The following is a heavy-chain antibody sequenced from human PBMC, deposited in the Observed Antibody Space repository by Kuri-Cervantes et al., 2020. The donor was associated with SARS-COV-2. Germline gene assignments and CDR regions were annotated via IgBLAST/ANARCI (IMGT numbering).Heavy chain of an antibody. V-gene: IGHV3-30-3*02. Sequence: GGSLRLSCAASGFTFSSYAMHWVRQAPGKGLEWLAVISYDGSNKYYADSVKGRFTISRDNSKNTLYLQMNSLRAEDTAVYYCAKWGVGPPYYFDYWGQGTLVSVSS. CDR2: ISYDGSNK. CDR3: AKWGVGPPYYFDY. D-gene: IGHD3-10*01. J-gene: IGHJ4*02. CDR1: GFTFSSYA.